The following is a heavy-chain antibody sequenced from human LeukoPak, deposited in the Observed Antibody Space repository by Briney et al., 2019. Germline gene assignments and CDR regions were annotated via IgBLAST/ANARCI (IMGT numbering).Heavy chain of an antibody. CDR1: GFTFSSYA. V-gene: IGHV3-30-3*01. CDR2: ISYDGSNK. CDR3: GRVIGGHGFGELLSEGVWDY. J-gene: IGHJ4*02. D-gene: IGHD3-10*01. Sequence: GGSLRLSCAASGFTFSSYAMHWVRQPPGKGLEWVAVISYDGSNKYYADSVKGRFTISRDNSKNTLYLQMNSLRAEDTAVYYCGRVIGGHGFGELLSEGVWDYWGQGTLVTVSS.